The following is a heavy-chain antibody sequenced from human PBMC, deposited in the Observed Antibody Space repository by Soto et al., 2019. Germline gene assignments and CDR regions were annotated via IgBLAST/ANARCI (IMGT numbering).Heavy chain of an antibody. CDR2: IWYDGSKK. D-gene: IGHD3-22*01. V-gene: IGHV3-33*01. CDR1: GFTFSSYG. Sequence: QVQLVESGGGVVQPGRSLRLSCAASGFTFSSYGMHWVRQAPGKGLEWVAVIWYDGSKKYYGDSVKGRFTISRDNTKNTLYVQMNSLRAEDTAVYYCARDQPYDSSGYYYRYGMDVWGQGTTVPVSS. J-gene: IGHJ6*02. CDR3: ARDQPYDSSGYYYRYGMDV.